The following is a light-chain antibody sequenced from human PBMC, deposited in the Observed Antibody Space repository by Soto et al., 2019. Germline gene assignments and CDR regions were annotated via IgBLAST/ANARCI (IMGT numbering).Light chain of an antibody. Sequence: DIQMTQSPSTLSASVGDRVTITCRASQSISYWLAWYQQKPGKAPKLLIYDASSLESGVPSRFSGSGSGTEFTLTISSLQPDDSATYYCQRYDYFTTFGQGTKLVIK. CDR2: DAS. V-gene: IGKV1-5*01. CDR3: QRYDYFTT. CDR1: QSISYW. J-gene: IGKJ2*01.